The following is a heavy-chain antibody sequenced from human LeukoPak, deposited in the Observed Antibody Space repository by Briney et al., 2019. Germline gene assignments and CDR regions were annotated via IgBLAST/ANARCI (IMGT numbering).Heavy chain of an antibody. CDR2: IYYSGST. CDR1: GGSISSSSYY. CDR3: ATGGGYYYDSSGDDY. J-gene: IGHJ4*02. V-gene: IGHV4-39*07. Sequence: SETLSLTCTVSGGSISSSSYYWGWIRQPPGKGLEWIGSIYYSGSTYYNPSLKSRVTISVDTSKNQFSLKLSSVTAADTAVYYCATGGGYYYDSSGDDYWGQGTLVTVSP. D-gene: IGHD3-22*01.